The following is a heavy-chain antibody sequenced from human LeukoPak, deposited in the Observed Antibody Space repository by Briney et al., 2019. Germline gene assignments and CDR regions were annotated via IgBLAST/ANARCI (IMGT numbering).Heavy chain of an antibody. Sequence: GVSLRLSCAASGFTFSSYAMSWVRQAPGKGLEWVSTISDTGGSTYYADSVKGRFTISRDNSKNTLYLQMNSLRAEDTAVYYCAKDRGHSSGWYTEYWGQGTLVTVSS. CDR1: GFTFSSYA. V-gene: IGHV3-23*01. CDR3: AKDRGHSSGWYTEY. J-gene: IGHJ4*02. D-gene: IGHD6-19*01. CDR2: ISDTGGST.